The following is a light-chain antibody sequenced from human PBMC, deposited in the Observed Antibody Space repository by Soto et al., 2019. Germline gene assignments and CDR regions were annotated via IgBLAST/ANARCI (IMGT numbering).Light chain of an antibody. V-gene: IGKV1-5*01. CDR3: QQYNSYPIT. J-gene: IGKJ5*01. Sequence: DIQMTQSPSTLSASVGDRVTITCRASQSIGNRLAWYQQKPGKAAKLLIYDASSLESGVPSRFSGSGSGTEFTLTISSLQPDDFATYYCQQYNSYPITFGQGTRLEVK. CDR1: QSIGNR. CDR2: DAS.